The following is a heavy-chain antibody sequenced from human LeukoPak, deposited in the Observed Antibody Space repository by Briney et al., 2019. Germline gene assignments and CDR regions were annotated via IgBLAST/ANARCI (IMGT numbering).Heavy chain of an antibody. Sequence: QAGGSLRLSCAASGFTFSSYGMHWVRQAPGKGLEWVAVISYDGSNKYYADSVKGRFTISRDDAKNSLYLEMDSLRAEDTAVYYCARTIYYYESTSYFSDAFDVWGQGTMVTVSS. CDR3: ARTIYYYESTSYFSDAFDV. CDR1: GFTFSSYG. CDR2: ISYDGSNK. D-gene: IGHD3-22*01. J-gene: IGHJ3*01. V-gene: IGHV3-30*03.